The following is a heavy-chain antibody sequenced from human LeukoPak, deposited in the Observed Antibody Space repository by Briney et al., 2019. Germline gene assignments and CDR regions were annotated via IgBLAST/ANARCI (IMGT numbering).Heavy chain of an antibody. CDR1: GGSISSGDYY. Sequence: PSETLSLTCTVSGGSISSGDYYWRWIRQPPGKGLEWIGYIYYSGSTYYNPSLKSRVTISVDTSKNQFSLKLSSVTAADTAVYYCARAVVVPAAILFDYWGQGTLVTVSS. CDR3: ARAVVVPAAILFDY. CDR2: IYYSGST. J-gene: IGHJ4*02. V-gene: IGHV4-30-4*01. D-gene: IGHD2-2*01.